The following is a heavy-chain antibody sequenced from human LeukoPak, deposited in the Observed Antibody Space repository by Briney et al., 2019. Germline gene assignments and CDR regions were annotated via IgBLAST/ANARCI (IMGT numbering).Heavy chain of an antibody. J-gene: IGHJ6*02. CDR1: GYTFSSCA. V-gene: IGHV1-3*04. Sequence: ASVKVSCKASGYTFSSCAMHWVRQAPGQRLEWMGWINTGNENRKYSQKFQDRVSLTWDRSASTVYMDLSNLRSEDTAVYYCARGAGSSSWYGRTAWDYGMDVWGQGTTVTVSS. CDR3: ARGAGSSSWYGRTAWDYGMDV. D-gene: IGHD6-13*01. CDR2: INTGNENR.